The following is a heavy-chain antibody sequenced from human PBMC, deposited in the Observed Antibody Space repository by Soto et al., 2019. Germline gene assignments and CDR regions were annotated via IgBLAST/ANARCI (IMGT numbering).Heavy chain of an antibody. CDR3: ARGPLQYSNYVLRLPPWFDP. CDR2: INHSGST. J-gene: IGHJ5*02. Sequence: QVQLQQWGAGLLKPSETLSLTCAVYGGSFSGYYWSWIRQPPGKGLEWIGEINHSGSTNYNPSLKSRVTRSVDTSKNQFSLKLSSVTAADTAVYYCARGPLQYSNYVLRLPPWFDPWGQGTLVTVSS. V-gene: IGHV4-34*01. CDR1: GGSFSGYY. D-gene: IGHD4-4*01.